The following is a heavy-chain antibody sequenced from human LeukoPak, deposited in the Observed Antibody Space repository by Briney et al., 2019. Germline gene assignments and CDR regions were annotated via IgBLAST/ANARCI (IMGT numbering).Heavy chain of an antibody. CDR1: GFTFDDYA. D-gene: IGHD3-16*01. CDR3: TTDPSMGD. Sequence: GGSLRLSCAASGFTFDDYAMHWVRQAPGKGLEWVSGISWNSGSIGYADSVKGRFTISRDNAKNSLYLQMTSLRAEDTAVYYCTTDPSMGDWGQGTLVTVSS. CDR2: ISWNSGSI. V-gene: IGHV3-9*01. J-gene: IGHJ4*02.